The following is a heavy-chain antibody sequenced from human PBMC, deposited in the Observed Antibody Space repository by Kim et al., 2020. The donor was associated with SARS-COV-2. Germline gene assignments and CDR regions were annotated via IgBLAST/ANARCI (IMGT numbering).Heavy chain of an antibody. V-gene: IGHV3-74*01. D-gene: IGHD3-10*01. CDR3: VRSLGYSGNSYKN. Sequence: RDADSVMGRFTISRDIAKNTFYLQMNSLRADDTAVYYCVRSLGYSGNSYKNWGRGTLVTISS. J-gene: IGHJ4*02.